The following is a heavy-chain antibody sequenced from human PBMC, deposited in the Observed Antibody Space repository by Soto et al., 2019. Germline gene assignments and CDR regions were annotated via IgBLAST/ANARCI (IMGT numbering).Heavy chain of an antibody. J-gene: IGHJ6*03. CDR1: GGSISSSSYY. CDR2: IYYSGST. V-gene: IGHV4-39*01. Sequence: SETLSLTCTVSGGSISSSSYYWGWIRQPPGKGLEWIGSIYYSGSTYYNPSLKSRVTISVDTSKNQFSLKLSSVTAADTAVYYCARQDGWNYYYYYYTDVWGKGTTVTVSS. CDR3: ARQDGWNYYYYYYTDV. D-gene: IGHD1-1*01.